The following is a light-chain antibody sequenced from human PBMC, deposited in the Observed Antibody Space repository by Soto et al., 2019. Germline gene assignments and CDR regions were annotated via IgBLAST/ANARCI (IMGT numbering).Light chain of an antibody. Sequence: EIMMTQSPATLSVSPGARATLSCRASQSVSSNFAWFQQKPGQAPRLLIYGASTRATGIPARFSGSGSGTEFTLTISSLQSEDFAVYYCQQYSNWPRTFGQGTKVDIK. J-gene: IGKJ1*01. CDR3: QQYSNWPRT. CDR1: QSVSSN. V-gene: IGKV3-15*01. CDR2: GAS.